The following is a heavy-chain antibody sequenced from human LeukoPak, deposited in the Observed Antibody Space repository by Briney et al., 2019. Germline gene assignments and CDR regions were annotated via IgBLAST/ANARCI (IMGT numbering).Heavy chain of an antibody. CDR3: ARARAEVEMATMNY. V-gene: IGHV4-34*01. CDR1: GGSFSGYY. CDR2: INHSGST. Sequence: SETLSLTCAVYGGSFSGYYWSWIRQPPGKGLEWIGEINHSGSTNYNPSLKSRVTISVDTSKNQFSLKLSSVTAADTAVYYCARARAEVEMATMNYWGQGTLVTVSS. J-gene: IGHJ4*02. D-gene: IGHD5-24*01.